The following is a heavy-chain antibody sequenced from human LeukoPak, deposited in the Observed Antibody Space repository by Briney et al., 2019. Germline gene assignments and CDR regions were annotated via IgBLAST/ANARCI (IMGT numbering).Heavy chain of an antibody. CDR1: GFTFSSYG. CDR3: AREWELPSGHDAFDI. D-gene: IGHD1-26*01. V-gene: IGHV3-30*03. J-gene: IGHJ3*02. Sequence: PGGSLRLSCAASGFTFSSYGMHWVRQAPGKGLEWVAVISYDGSSKYYADSVKGRFTISRDNSKNTLFLQMNSLRAEDTAVYYCAREWELPSGHDAFDIWGQGTMVTVSS. CDR2: ISYDGSSK.